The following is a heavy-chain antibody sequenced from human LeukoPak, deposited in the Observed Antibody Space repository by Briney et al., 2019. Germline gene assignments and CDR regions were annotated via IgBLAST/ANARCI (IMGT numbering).Heavy chain of an antibody. J-gene: IGHJ4*02. V-gene: IGHV4-61*02. D-gene: IGHD3-10*01. Sequence: PSETLSLTCTVSGGSISSGSYYWSWIRQPAGKGLEWIGRIYTSGSTNYNPSLKSRVTISVDTSKNQFSLKLSSVTAADTAVYYCAGAPTCYGSGDYWGQGTLVTVSS. CDR1: GGSISSGSYY. CDR3: AGAPTCYGSGDY. CDR2: IYTSGST.